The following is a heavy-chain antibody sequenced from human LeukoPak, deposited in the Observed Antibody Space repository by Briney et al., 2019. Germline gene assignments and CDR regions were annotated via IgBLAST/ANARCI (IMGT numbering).Heavy chain of an antibody. Sequence: GGSLRLSCAASGFTFSTYTMNWDRQAPGKGLEWVSSISGSGSYIYYADSMKGRFTLSRDNAKNSLYLQMNSLRAEDTAVYYCARDHYGDYSFDYWGQGTLVTVSS. V-gene: IGHV3-21*01. CDR1: GFTFSTYT. D-gene: IGHD4-17*01. J-gene: IGHJ4*02. CDR3: ARDHYGDYSFDY. CDR2: ISGSGSYI.